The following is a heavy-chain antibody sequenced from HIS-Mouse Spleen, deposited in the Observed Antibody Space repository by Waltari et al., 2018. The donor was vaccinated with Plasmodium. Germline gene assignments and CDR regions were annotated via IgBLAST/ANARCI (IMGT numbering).Heavy chain of an antibody. J-gene: IGHJ4*01. CDR3: ASLPWGTTGAVGYFDY. V-gene: IGHV4-34*01. CDR1: GGSFSGYY. D-gene: IGHD7-27*01. Sequence: QVQLQQWGAGLLKPSETLSLTCAVYGGSFSGYYWSWIRQPPGKGLEWIGEINHSGSTNYNPSLKSGVTISVDTSKNQFSLKLSSVTAADTAVYYCASLPWGTTGAVGYFDYWGQERWSPSPQ. CDR2: INHSGST.